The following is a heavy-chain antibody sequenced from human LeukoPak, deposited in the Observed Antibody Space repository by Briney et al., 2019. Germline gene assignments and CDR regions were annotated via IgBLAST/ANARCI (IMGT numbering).Heavy chain of an antibody. CDR3: ESKKPRTGSDT. CDR1: GFTFSSYS. CDR2: ISSSSSYI. V-gene: IGHV3-21*01. D-gene: IGHD1-14*01. Sequence: PGGSLRLSCAASGFTFSSYSMNWVRQAPGKGLEWVSSISSSSSYIYYADSVKGRFTISRDNAKNSLYLQMNSLRAEDTAVYYCESKKPRTGSDTWGQGTLVTAS. J-gene: IGHJ5*02.